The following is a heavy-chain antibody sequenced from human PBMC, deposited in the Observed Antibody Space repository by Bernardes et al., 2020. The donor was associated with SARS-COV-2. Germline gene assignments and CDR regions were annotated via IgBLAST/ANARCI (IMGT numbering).Heavy chain of an antibody. Sequence: VTLSLTCTVSGGSISSSSYYWGWIRQPPGKGLEWIGSIYYSGSTYYNPSLKSRVTISVDTSKNQFSLKLSSVTAADTAVYYCARDRGLEPPGGGYYYYGMDVWGQGTTVTVSS. J-gene: IGHJ6*02. V-gene: IGHV4-39*02. CDR3: ARDRGLEPPGGGYYYYGMDV. D-gene: IGHD1-1*01. CDR2: IYYSGST. CDR1: GGSISSSSYY.